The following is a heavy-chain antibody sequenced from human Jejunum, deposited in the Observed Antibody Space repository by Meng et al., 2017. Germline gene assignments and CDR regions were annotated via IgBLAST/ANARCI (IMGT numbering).Heavy chain of an antibody. V-gene: IGHV3-23*01. D-gene: IGHD1-26*01. CDR2: IYPSGAST. Sequence: GESLKISCAASGFTFSDYVMGWVRQGPGKGLEWVSSIYPSGASTFHADSVKGRFTISRDNPENALYLQMSSLRADDTAIYYCAKGVKSGAYFVAFDIWDQGTTVTVSS. J-gene: IGHJ3*02. CDR1: GFTFSDYV. CDR3: AKGVKSGAYFVAFDI.